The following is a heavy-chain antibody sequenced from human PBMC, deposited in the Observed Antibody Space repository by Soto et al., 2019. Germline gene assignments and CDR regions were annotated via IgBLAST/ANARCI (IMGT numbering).Heavy chain of an antibody. J-gene: IGHJ4*02. V-gene: IGHV3-48*03. CDR1: GFTFSSYE. CDR3: ARGQYSSGGGYFDY. D-gene: IGHD6-19*01. CDR2: ISSSGSTI. Sequence: EVQLVESGGGLVQPGGSLRLSCAASGFTFSSYEMNWVRQAPGKGLEWVSYISSSGSTIYYADSVKGRFTISRDNAKKSMYLQINSLGAEDTAVYYWARGQYSSGGGYFDYWGQETLVTVSS.